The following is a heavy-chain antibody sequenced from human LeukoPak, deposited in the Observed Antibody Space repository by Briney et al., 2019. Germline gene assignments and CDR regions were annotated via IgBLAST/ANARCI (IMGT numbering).Heavy chain of an antibody. D-gene: IGHD3-10*01. CDR1: GGSVSSGSYY. Sequence: PSETLSLTCTVSGGSVSSGSYYWSWIRQPPGKGLEWIGYIYYSGSTNYNPSLKSRVTISVDTSKNQFSLKLSSVTAADTAGYYCARTYGSGSFFDYWGQGTLVTVSS. CDR3: ARTYGSGSFFDY. V-gene: IGHV4-61*01. CDR2: IYYSGST. J-gene: IGHJ4*02.